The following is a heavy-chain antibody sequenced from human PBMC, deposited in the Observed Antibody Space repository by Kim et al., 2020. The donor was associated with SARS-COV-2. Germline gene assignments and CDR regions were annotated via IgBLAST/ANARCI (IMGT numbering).Heavy chain of an antibody. CDR1: GFTFSSYG. V-gene: IGHV3-30*18. J-gene: IGHJ4*02. D-gene: IGHD3-22*01. CDR2: ISYDGSNK. CDR3: AKDYDTRELGLVDY. Sequence: GGSLRLSCAASGFTFSSYGMHWVRQAPGKGLEWVAVISYDGSNKYYADSVKGRFTISRDNSKNTLYLQMNSLRAEDTAVYYCAKDYDTRELGLVDYWGQGTLVTVSS.